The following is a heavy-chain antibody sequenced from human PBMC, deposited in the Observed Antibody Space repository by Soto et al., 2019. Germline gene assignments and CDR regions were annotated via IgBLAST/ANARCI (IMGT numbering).Heavy chain of an antibody. CDR2: IIPIFGTV. CDR3: ARGNHRWLQLWYFDL. D-gene: IGHD5-12*01. J-gene: IGHJ2*01. CDR1: GGTFSNYP. V-gene: IGHV1-69*12. Sequence: QVQLVQSGAEVKKPGSSVKVSCKASGGTFSNYPISWVRQAPGQGLEWMGGIIPIFGTVNYAQKFQGRVTLTADESTSTAYMELSSLRSEDTAVYYCARGNHRWLQLWYFDLWGRGTLVTVSP.